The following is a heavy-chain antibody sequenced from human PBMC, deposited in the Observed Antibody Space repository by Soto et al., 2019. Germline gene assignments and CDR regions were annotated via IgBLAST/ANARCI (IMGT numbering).Heavy chain of an antibody. Sequence: GTLTLTCTVSGGTISNYDLYWCRHPPAKGLEWVSYVSSHGSTIYYADSVRGRFTISTDNSNNSLSLQMNTLRADATAAYYFARVYEVPALATDFYSYDLDVWGQGTPVTVSS. D-gene: IGHD2-2*01. CDR1: GGTISNYD. CDR2: VSSHGSTI. J-gene: IGHJ6*02. V-gene: IGHV3-48*03. CDR3: ARVYEVPALATDFYSYDLDV.